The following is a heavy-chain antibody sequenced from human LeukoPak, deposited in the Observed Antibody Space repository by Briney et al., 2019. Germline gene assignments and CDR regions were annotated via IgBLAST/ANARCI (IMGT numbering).Heavy chain of an antibody. CDR1: GFTFSNHA. J-gene: IGHJ4*02. Sequence: TGRSLRLSCAASGFTFSNHAMSWVRQAPGKGPEWVSALSASGGMTYSADSVKGRFTISRDNSRNTLDLLINSLRVEDTAVYFCAKGPFSYSDSSGYNYFDYWGQGTQVTVSS. V-gene: IGHV3-23*01. CDR2: LSASGGMT. CDR3: AKGPFSYSDSSGYNYFDY. D-gene: IGHD3-22*01.